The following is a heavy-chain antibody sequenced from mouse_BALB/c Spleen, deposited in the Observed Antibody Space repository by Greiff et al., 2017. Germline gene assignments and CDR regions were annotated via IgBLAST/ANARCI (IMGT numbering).Heavy chain of an antibody. CDR2: ISSGGSYT. Sequence: EVHLVESGGGLVKPGGSLKLSCAASGFTFSSYAMSWVRQSPEKRLEWVAEISSGGSYTYYPDTVTGRFTISRDNAKNTLYLEMSSLRSEDTAMYYCARDGNYAMDYWGQGTSVTVSS. V-gene: IGHV5-9-4*01. J-gene: IGHJ4*01. CDR1: GFTFSSYA. D-gene: IGHD1-1*02. CDR3: ARDGNYAMDY.